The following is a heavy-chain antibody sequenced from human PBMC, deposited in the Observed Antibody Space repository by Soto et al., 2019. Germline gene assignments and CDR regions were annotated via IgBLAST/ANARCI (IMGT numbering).Heavy chain of an antibody. J-gene: IGHJ4*02. V-gene: IGHV4-4*07. CDR3: ARTLSGFTYGSRQFYFDY. D-gene: IGHD3-10*01. CDR1: GDPITSYF. Sequence: PSETLSLTCTVSGDPITSYFWSWIRQPAGKGLEWIGHLFPGGTTNLNTSLESRVSMSIDTSKNQFSLTLTSVTAADTAMYYCARTLSGFTYGSRQFYFDYWGQGSLVTVS. CDR2: LFPGGTT.